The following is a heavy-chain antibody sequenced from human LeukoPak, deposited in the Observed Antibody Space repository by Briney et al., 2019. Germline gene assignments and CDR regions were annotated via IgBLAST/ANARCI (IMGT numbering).Heavy chain of an antibody. J-gene: IGHJ4*02. CDR3: ARDSSSVGFDY. D-gene: IGHD3-16*01. CDR1: GGSISSGSYY. Sequence: SQTLSLTCTVSGGSISSGSYYWSWIRQPAGKVLEWIGRIYTSGSTNYNPSLKSRVTISVDTYKNQFSMKLSCVTAADTAVYYCARDSSSVGFDYWGEGTLVTVSS. V-gene: IGHV4-61*02. CDR2: IYTSGST.